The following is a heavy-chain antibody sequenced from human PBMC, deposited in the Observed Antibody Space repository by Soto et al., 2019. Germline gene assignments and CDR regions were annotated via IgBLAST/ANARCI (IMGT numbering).Heavy chain of an antibody. V-gene: IGHV3-33*06. CDR3: AKPSYDLWSGYYHPFEG. CDR2: IWYDGSSK. J-gene: IGHJ4*02. Sequence: QVKLVESGGGVVQPGRSLRLSCAVSGFTFSSYGMHWVRQAPGKGLEWVALIWYDGSSKFYADSVKGRFTISRDNSKNTLAQEMTRLRAEETAMYYCAKPSYDLWSGYYHPFEGRGQGTLVTVSS. CDR1: GFTFSSYG. D-gene: IGHD3-3*01.